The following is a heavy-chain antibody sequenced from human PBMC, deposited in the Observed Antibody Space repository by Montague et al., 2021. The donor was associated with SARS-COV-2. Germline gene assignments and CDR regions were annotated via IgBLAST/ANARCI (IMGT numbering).Heavy chain of an antibody. CDR1: GFTFRSFW. J-gene: IGHJ4*02. D-gene: IGHD2-21*01. V-gene: IGHV3-7*03. Sequence: SLRPSCAASGFTFRSFWMSWVRQAPGKGLKWVANIKQDGSEKYYLDSVEGRFTISRDNAKNSLFLQMNSLRGDDTAVYYCVRALGSGDFDFWGQGTLVSVSS. CDR2: IKQDGSEK. CDR3: VRALGSGDFDF.